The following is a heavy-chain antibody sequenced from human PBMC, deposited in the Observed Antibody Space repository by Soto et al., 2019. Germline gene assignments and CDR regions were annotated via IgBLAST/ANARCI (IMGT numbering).Heavy chain of an antibody. CDR1: GGSFSGYY. D-gene: IGHD5-18*01. Sequence: QVQLQQWGAGLLKPSETLSLTCAVYGGSFSGYYWSWIRQPPGKGLEWIGEINHSGSTNYNPSLKSRVTISVDTSKNQFSLKLCSVTAADTAVYYCARVRSGNSYKWLERGYFDYWGQGTLVTVSS. V-gene: IGHV4-34*01. CDR2: INHSGST. CDR3: ARVRSGNSYKWLERGYFDY. J-gene: IGHJ4*02.